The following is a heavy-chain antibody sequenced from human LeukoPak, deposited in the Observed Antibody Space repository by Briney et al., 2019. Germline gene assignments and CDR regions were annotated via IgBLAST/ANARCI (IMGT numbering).Heavy chain of an antibody. V-gene: IGHV4-34*01. CDR1: EGSLSGYF. J-gene: IGHJ2*01. Sequence: SETLSLTCAVYEGSLSGYFWSWIRQPPGKGLEWIGEISIAGEINYNPSLRSRATISMDTTKNQFSLRLTSVIAADTALYYCVRQIGAGAFDLWGRGRVVTVSS. D-gene: IGHD6-19*01. CDR2: ISIAGEI. CDR3: VRQIGAGAFDL.